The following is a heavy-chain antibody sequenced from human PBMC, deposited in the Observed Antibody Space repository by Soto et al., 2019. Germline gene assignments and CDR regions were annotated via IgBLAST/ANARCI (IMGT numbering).Heavy chain of an antibody. V-gene: IGHV3-30*18. CDR3: AKMTTALGYYYHAMDV. CDR1: GYTFSRYG. Sequence: QVQLVESGGGVVQPGGSLRLSCAASGYTFSRYGMHWVRQAPGKELEWMTFIAYDGSNEYYADSVKGRFTIARDNSKNTLYMQMNSLRAEDTAVYYCAKMTTALGYYYHAMDVWGQGTTVSVSS. D-gene: IGHD5-18*01. J-gene: IGHJ6*02. CDR2: IAYDGSNE.